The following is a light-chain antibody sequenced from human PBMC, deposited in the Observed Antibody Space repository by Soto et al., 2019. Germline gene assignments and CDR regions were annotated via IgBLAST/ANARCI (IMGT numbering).Light chain of an antibody. Sequence: QSVLTQPPSASGTPGQRVTLSCSGSRSNIGSNYVYWYQQLPGTAPKLLIYRNNQRPSGVPDRFSGSKSGTSASLAISGLRSEDEADYYCATWDDSLYGVVFGGGTKLTVL. CDR3: ATWDDSLYGVV. CDR2: RNN. J-gene: IGLJ2*01. CDR1: RSNIGSNY. V-gene: IGLV1-47*01.